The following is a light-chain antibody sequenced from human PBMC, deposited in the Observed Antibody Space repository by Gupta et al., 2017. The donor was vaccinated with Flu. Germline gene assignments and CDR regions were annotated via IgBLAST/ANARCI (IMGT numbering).Light chain of an antibody. J-gene: IGKJ2*01. V-gene: IGKV1-39*01. CDR1: QSISSY. Sequence: DIQMTQSPSSLSASVGDRVTITCRASQSISSYLNWYQQKPGKAPKLLIYAASRLQSGVPSRFSGSGSGTDFTLTISRQQHEDFATYYCQQSNSTLDTFGQGTKVEIK. CDR2: AAS. CDR3: QQSNSTLDT.